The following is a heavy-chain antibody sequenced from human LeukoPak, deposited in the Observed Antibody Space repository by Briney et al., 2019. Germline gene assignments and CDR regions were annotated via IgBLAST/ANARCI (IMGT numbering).Heavy chain of an antibody. CDR2: IYTGGST. Sequence: SETLSLTCTVSAGSISSYYWSWIRQSAGKGLEWIGRIYTGGSTNYNPSLKSRVTMSVDTSKNQFSLKLSSVTAADTAVYYCARAPRNVWGSYRYKDAFDIWGQGTMVTVSS. J-gene: IGHJ3*02. D-gene: IGHD3-16*02. CDR1: AGSISSYY. CDR3: ARAPRNVWGSYRYKDAFDI. V-gene: IGHV4-4*07.